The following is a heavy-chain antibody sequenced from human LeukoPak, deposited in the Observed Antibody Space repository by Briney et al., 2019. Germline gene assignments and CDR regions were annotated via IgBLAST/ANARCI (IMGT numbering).Heavy chain of an antibody. Sequence: PGGSLRLSCAASGFTFSSYGMHWVRQAPGKGLEWVAVIWFDGSNEYYADSVKGRFTISRDNSKNTLYLQMNSLRAEDTAVYYCAKCRETHYYDSSGLGDAFDIWGQGTMVTVSS. CDR2: IWFDGSNE. V-gene: IGHV3-33*06. D-gene: IGHD3-22*01. CDR1: GFTFSSYG. CDR3: AKCRETHYYDSSGLGDAFDI. J-gene: IGHJ3*02.